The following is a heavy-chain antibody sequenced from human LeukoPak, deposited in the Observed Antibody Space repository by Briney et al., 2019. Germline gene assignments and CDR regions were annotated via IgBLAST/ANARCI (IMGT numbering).Heavy chain of an antibody. CDR1: GFTFSSYA. D-gene: IGHD1-26*01. J-gene: IGHJ4*02. CDR2: VSGSSDST. V-gene: IGHV3-23*01. Sequence: GGSLRFSCAASGFTFSSYAMAWVRQAPGKGLEWVSTVSGSSDSTFYADSVKGRFTISRDNAKNSLYLQMNSLRAEDTAVYYCASAGGSLVEIWGQGTLVTVSS. CDR3: ASAGGSLVEI.